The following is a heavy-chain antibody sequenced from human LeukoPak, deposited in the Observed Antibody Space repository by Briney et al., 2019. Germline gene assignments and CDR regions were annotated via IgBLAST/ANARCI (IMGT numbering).Heavy chain of an antibody. CDR3: VSINLSGSCCILDY. V-gene: IGHV4-39*01. CDR1: GGSISSSNYY. Sequence: SETLSLTCTVSGGSISSSNYYWGWIRQPPGKGLEWIGSIYSSGSTYYNPSLKSRVTISVDTSKNQFSLKLNSVTAADTAVYYCVSINLSGSCCILDYWGQGTLVTVSS. CDR2: IYSSGST. J-gene: IGHJ4*02. D-gene: IGHD1-26*01.